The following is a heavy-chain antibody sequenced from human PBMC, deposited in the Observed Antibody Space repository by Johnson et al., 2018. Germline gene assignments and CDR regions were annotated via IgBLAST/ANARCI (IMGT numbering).Heavy chain of an antibody. V-gene: IGHV5-51*01. D-gene: IGHD1-1*01. CDR1: GYSFTNYW. CDR2: IYPGDSDT. J-gene: IGHJ4*02. CDR3: ARHETAERRFNY. Sequence: VQLVESGAEVKKPGESLKISCKAAGYSFTNYWIGWVRQMPGKGLEWMGIIYPGDSDTRYSPSFQGQVTISVDNSISITYLQWSSLKASDSAMYFCARHETAERRFNYWGQGTLVTVSS.